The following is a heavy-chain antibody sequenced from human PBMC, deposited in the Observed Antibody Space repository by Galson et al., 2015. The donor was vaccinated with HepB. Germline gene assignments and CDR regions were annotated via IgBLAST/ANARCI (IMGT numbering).Heavy chain of an antibody. CDR3: ARDKSGSIDY. D-gene: IGHD3-10*01. Sequence: SLRLSCAASGLSLDDYAMHWVRQAPGKGLEWVSGISWKTGDTGYADSVKGRFTISRDNAKNSLSLQMNSLRVEDTAVYYCARDKSGSIDYWGQGSLVTVSS. CDR2: ISWKTGDT. J-gene: IGHJ4*02. CDR1: GLSLDDYA. V-gene: IGHV3-9*01.